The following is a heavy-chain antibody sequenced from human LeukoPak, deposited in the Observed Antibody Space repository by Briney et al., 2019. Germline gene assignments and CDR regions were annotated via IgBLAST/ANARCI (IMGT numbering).Heavy chain of an antibody. J-gene: IGHJ4*02. V-gene: IGHV3-13*01. CDR1: GFTFSDYD. CDR3: ARVAKERVGGVYFFDY. Sequence: GGSLRLSCAASGFTFSDYDMHWVRQATGKGLEWVSAIGTAGDTYYTGSVKGRFTISRENAKNSLYLQMNSLRAGNTAVYYCARVAKERVGGVYFFDYWGQGTLVTVSS. D-gene: IGHD1-1*01. CDR2: IGTAGDT.